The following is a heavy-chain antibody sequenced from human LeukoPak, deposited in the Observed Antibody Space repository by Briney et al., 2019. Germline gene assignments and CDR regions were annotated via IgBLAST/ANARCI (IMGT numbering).Heavy chain of an antibody. CDR3: ARVQFSSGSVGY. J-gene: IGHJ4*02. Sequence: SSQTLSLTCAISGDSVSSNSATWHWIRQSPSRGLEWLGRTYYRSKWYNYYAESVNGRITINPDTSKNQFSLQLNSVTPEDMAVYYCARVQFSSGSVGYWGQGTLVTVSS. V-gene: IGHV6-1*01. CDR2: TYYRSKWYN. D-gene: IGHD6-19*01. CDR1: GDSVSSNSAT.